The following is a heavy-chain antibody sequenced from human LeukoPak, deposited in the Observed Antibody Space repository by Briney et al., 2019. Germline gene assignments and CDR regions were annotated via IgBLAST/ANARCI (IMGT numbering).Heavy chain of an antibody. J-gene: IGHJ3*02. CDR1: RFTFTSSA. CDR2: IVVGSGNT. CDR3: AAPLLDYYDSSGLSPIEAFDI. Sequence: ASVKVSCKASRFTFTSSAVQWVRQARGQRLEWIGWIVVGSGNTNYAQKFQERVTITRDMSTSTAYMELSSLRSEDTAVYYCAAPLLDYYDSSGLSPIEAFDIWGQGTMVTVSS. V-gene: IGHV1-58*01. D-gene: IGHD3-22*01.